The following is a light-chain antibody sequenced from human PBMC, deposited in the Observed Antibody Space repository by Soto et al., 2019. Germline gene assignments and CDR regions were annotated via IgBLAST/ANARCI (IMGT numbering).Light chain of an antibody. CDR2: EVS. CDR3: CSYAGSYTYV. Sequence: QSALTQPASVSGSPGQSITISCTGTSSDVGGYNYVSWYQHHPGKAPKLIIYEVSYRPSGVSDRFSGSKSGNTASLTISGLQSEDEADYYCCSYAGSYTYVIGTGTKVTVL. CDR1: SSDVGGYNY. V-gene: IGLV2-14*01. J-gene: IGLJ1*01.